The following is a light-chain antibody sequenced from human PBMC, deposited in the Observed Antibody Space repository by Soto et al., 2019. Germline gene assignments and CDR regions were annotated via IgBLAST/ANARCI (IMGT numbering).Light chain of an antibody. V-gene: IGLV4-69*02. CDR3: QTWGTGFHVL. CDR2: INSSGSH. J-gene: IGLJ3*02. Sequence: QFVLTQSPSASASLGASVKLTCTLSSGHSSYAIAWHQQHPEKGPRYLMKINSSGSHSKGDGIPDRFSGSSSGAERYLTISSLQSEDEADYYCQTWGTGFHVLFGRGTKLTVL. CDR1: SGHSSYA.